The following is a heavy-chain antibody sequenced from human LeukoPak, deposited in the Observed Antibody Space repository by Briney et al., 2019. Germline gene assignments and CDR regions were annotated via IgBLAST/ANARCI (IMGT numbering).Heavy chain of an antibody. CDR2: ITGYNGNT. V-gene: IGHV1-18*01. CDR3: ARDQAVGWPPVYFEY. CDR1: GYSFTDYG. J-gene: IGHJ4*02. D-gene: IGHD6-19*01. Sequence: ASVKVSCKTSGYSFTDYGISWLRQAPGQRPEWMGWITGYNGNTGNAQKFQDRVTMTIDTSTATAYMELRSLRSDDTAVHYCARDQAVGWPPVYFEYWGQGTPVTVSP.